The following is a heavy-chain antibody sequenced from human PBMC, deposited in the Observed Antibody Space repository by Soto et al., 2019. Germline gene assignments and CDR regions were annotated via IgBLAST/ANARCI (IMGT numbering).Heavy chain of an antibody. J-gene: IGHJ6*02. CDR3: ARGKGMEENYYYYGLDI. V-gene: IGHV1-3*01. CDR1: GYTFTTHA. Sequence: ASVKVSCKASGYTFTTHAMHWVRQAPGQSLEWMGWINGGTGQTKHSQRFQGGVTITRDTSASTAYMELSSLRSEDTAVYYCARGKGMEENYYYYGLDIWGQGTTVTVSS. CDR2: INGGTGQT. D-gene: IGHD1-1*01.